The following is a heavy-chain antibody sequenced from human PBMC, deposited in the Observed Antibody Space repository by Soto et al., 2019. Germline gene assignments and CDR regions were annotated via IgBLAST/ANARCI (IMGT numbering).Heavy chain of an antibody. Sequence: GASVKVSCKASGYTFTSFYIHWVRQAPGQGLEWMGIVNPNGGSTNYAQNFKGRITISRDTSTSTVYMDLSSLRSDDTAVYYCASETMDCSSTSCCDNWFDPWGQGTLVTVSS. V-gene: IGHV1-46*01. CDR2: VNPNGGST. J-gene: IGHJ5*02. CDR1: GYTFTSFY. D-gene: IGHD2-2*01. CDR3: ASETMDCSSTSCCDNWFDP.